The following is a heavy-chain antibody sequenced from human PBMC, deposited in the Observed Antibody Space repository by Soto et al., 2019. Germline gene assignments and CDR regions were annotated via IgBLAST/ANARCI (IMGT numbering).Heavy chain of an antibody. CDR3: ARERMGSSGWYNWFDP. CDR1: GGSISSYY. J-gene: IGHJ5*02. Sequence: QVQLQESGPGLVKPSETLSLTCTVSGGSISSYYWSWIRQPPGKGLEWIGYIYYSGSTNYNPSLKSRVTISVDTSKNQFSLKLSSVTAADTAVYYCARERMGSSGWYNWFDPWGQGTLVTVSS. D-gene: IGHD6-19*01. V-gene: IGHV4-59*01. CDR2: IYYSGST.